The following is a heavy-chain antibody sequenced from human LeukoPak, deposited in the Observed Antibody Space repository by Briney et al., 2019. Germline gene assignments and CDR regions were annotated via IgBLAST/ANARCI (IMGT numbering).Heavy chain of an antibody. J-gene: IGHJ4*02. V-gene: IGHV4-59*01. Sequence: SETLSLTCTVSGGSISNFYWSWIRQPAGKGLEWIGYIYYSGSTNYNPSLKSRVTISVDTSKNQFSLKLSSVTAADTAVYYCARDTGRNYYDSSGYLDYWGQGTLVTVSS. CDR3: ARDTGRNYYDSSGYLDY. D-gene: IGHD3-22*01. CDR1: GGSISNFY. CDR2: IYYSGST.